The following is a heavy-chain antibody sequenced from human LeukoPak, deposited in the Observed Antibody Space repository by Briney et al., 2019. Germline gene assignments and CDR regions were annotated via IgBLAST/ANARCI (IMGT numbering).Heavy chain of an antibody. CDR2: IRGSGGSR. V-gene: IGHV3-23*01. Sequence: GGSLRLSCAASGFTFSSYGMSWVRQAPGKGLEWVSGIRGSGGSRYYADSVKGRFTISRDNSKNTLYLQMNSLRAEDTAVYYCARRAGDYSHPYDYWGQGTLVTVSS. CDR1: GFTFSSYG. D-gene: IGHD3-22*01. CDR3: ARRAGDYSHPYDY. J-gene: IGHJ4*02.